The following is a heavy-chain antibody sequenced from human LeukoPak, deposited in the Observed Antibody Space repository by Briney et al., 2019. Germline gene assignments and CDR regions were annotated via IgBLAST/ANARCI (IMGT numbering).Heavy chain of an antibody. Sequence: SETLSLTCTVSGGSISSYYWSWIRQPPGKGLEWIGSIYYSGSTYYNPSLKSRVTISVDTSKNQFSLKLSSVTAADTAVYYCARASASHSYPDYWGQGTLVTVSS. CDR3: ARASASHSYPDY. V-gene: IGHV4-39*07. CDR2: IYYSGST. J-gene: IGHJ4*02. CDR1: GGSISSYY. D-gene: IGHD5-18*01.